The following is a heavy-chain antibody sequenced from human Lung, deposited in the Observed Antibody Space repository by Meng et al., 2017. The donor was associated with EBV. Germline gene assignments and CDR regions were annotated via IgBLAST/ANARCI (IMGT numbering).Heavy chain of an antibody. CDR1: CNISTSYG. Sequence: QLQVVQPGAVVKPAAASLTSSVDAGCNISTSYGSGWIRQPPGRGLEWIGTNSNSDGNTDNSAALGRGSITTTNTKTQTAQKLLRSSGSDEAAEYYYGQGSYGATFDYWGQGTLVTVSS. J-gene: IGHJ4*02. CDR3: GQGSYGATFDY. CDR2: NSNSDGNT. V-gene: IGHV1-18*04. D-gene: IGHD4/OR15-4a*01.